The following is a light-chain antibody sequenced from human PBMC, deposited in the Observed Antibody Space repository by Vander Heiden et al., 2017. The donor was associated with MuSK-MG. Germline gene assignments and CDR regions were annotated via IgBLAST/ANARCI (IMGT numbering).Light chain of an antibody. Sequence: IVLTQSPATLSLSPGERATLSCRASQSVSYLAWYQHKPGQPPSLLIYDASTRATGIPARFRGSGSGTDFTLTISSLEPEDFAVYYCQQRDDWPTRLTFGGGTKVEIK. CDR1: QSVSY. CDR3: QQRDDWPTRLT. V-gene: IGKV3-11*01. CDR2: DAS. J-gene: IGKJ4*01.